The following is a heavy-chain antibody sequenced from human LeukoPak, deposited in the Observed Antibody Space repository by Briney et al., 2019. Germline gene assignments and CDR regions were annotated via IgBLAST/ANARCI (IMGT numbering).Heavy chain of an antibody. Sequence: PSQTLSLTCTVSGGSISSGSYYWSWIRQPAGKGLEWIGRIYTSGSTNYNLSLKSRVTISVDTSKNQFSLKLSSVTAADTAVYYCARHFEGGDIVVVPAAITSPYGFDYWGQGTLVTVSS. CDR2: IYTSGST. V-gene: IGHV4-61*02. D-gene: IGHD2-2*02. CDR3: ARHFEGGDIVVVPAAITSPYGFDY. CDR1: GGSISSGSYY. J-gene: IGHJ4*02.